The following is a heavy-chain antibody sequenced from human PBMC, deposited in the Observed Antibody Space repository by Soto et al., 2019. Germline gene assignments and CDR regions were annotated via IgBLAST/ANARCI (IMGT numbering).Heavy chain of an antibody. D-gene: IGHD4-17*01. J-gene: IGHJ4*02. Sequence: QVQLVESGGGVVQPGKSLRLSCAASGFTFSSYGMHWVRQAPGKGLEWGAVISYDGSNKYYADSVKGRFTISRDNSKNTLYRQMNSLRAEDTAVYYCAKDPGYGDYVNYFDYWGQGTLVTVSS. CDR3: AKDPGYGDYVNYFDY. V-gene: IGHV3-30*18. CDR2: ISYDGSNK. CDR1: GFTFSSYG.